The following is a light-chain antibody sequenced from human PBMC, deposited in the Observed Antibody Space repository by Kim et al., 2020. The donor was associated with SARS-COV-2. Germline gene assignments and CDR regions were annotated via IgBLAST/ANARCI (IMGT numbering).Light chain of an antibody. J-gene: IGKJ1*01. CDR2: GAF. CDR1: ERVSRN. V-gene: IGKV3-15*01. CDR3: QHHNNWPLT. Sequence: VSHGEKATLSCRDSERVSRNVAGYQQKPGQAPRLFSYGAFTRATGIPDRFSGSGCGTEFTLTISSLQSEDFALYYCQHHNNWPLTFGQGTKV.